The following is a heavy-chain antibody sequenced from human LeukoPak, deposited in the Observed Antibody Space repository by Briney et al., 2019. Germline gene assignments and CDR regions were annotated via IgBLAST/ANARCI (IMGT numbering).Heavy chain of an antibody. V-gene: IGHV3-21*01. CDR2: ISSSSSYI. D-gene: IGHD6-19*01. CDR3: ARDSGHSSGWYSPRVNAFDI. J-gene: IGHJ3*02. CDR1: GFTSSSYS. Sequence: GGSLRLSCAASGFTSSSYSMNWVRQAPGKGLEWVSSISSSSSYIYYADSVKGRFTISRDNAKNSLYLQMNSLRAEDTAVYYCARDSGHSSGWYSPRVNAFDIWGQGTMVTVSS.